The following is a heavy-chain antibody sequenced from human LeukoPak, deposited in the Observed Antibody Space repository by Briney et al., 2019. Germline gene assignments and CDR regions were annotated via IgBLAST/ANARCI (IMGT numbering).Heavy chain of an antibody. V-gene: IGHV3-21*01. J-gene: IGHJ2*01. CDR1: GFSFGTYS. CDR2: ISSTSANI. Sequence: GGSLRLSCAASGFSFGTYSMTWVRQAPGKGLECVSFISSTSANIYYVDSVKGRFTISRDNAKNSLYLQMNSLRVEDMAVYYCARDRALRYFDLWGRGTQVTVSS. D-gene: IGHD3-3*02. CDR3: ARDRALRYFDL.